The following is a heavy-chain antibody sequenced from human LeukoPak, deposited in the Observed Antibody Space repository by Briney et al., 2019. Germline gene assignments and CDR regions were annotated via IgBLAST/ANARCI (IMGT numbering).Heavy chain of an antibody. V-gene: IGHV3-7*01. J-gene: IGHJ4*02. CDR1: GFTFTSFW. CDR2: IKQDGSEK. CDR3: ARDTSGGWYGLIDY. D-gene: IGHD6-19*01. Sequence: PGGSLRLSCEASGFTFTSFWMSWVRQAPGKGLEWVANIKQDGSEKYYVDPMKGRFTISRDNAKNSLYLQMNSLRAEDTAVYYCARDTSGGWYGLIDYWGQGTPVTVSS.